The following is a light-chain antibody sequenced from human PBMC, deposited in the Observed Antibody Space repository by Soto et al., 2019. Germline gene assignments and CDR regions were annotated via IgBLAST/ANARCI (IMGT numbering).Light chain of an antibody. CDR3: QQYTSFYT. Sequence: EIVLTQSPGTLSLSPGERATLSCRASQSVSSSYLAWYQQKPGQAPRLLIYGASSRATGIPDRFSGSGSGTDFTLTISSLQADDFATYYCQQYTSFYTFGQGTKLEVK. J-gene: IGKJ2*01. CDR2: GAS. CDR1: QSVSSSY. V-gene: IGKV3-20*01.